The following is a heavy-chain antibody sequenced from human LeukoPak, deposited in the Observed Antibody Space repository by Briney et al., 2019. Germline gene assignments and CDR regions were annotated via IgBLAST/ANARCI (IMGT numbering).Heavy chain of an antibody. CDR1: GYTFTGYY. V-gene: IGHV1-2*02. J-gene: IGHJ3*02. CDR2: INPNSGGT. Sequence: ASVKVSCKASGYTFTGYYMHWVRQAPGQGLEWMGWINPNSGGTNYAQKFQGRVTMTRDTSISTAYMELSRLRSDDTAVYYCARDRTPRVVAKGGGAFDIWGQGTMVTVSS. CDR3: ARDRTPRVVAKGGGAFDI. D-gene: IGHD2-2*01.